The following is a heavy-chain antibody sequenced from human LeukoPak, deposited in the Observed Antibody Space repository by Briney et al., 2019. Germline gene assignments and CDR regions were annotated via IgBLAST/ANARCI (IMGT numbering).Heavy chain of an antibody. CDR2: ISGSGGST. D-gene: IGHD2-15*01. V-gene: IGHV3-23*01. CDR3: AKGRVCSGGSCYSEDYYYYYMDV. Sequence: GGSLRLSCAASGFTFSSYAMSWVRQAPGKGLEWVSAISGSGGSTYYADSVKGRFTISRDNSKNTLYLQMNSLRAEDTAVYYCAKGRVCSGGSCYSEDYYYYYMDVWGKGATVTVSS. CDR1: GFTFSSYA. J-gene: IGHJ6*03.